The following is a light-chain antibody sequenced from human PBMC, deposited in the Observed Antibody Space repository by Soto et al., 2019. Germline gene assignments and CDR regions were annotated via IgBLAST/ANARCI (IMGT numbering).Light chain of an antibody. CDR2: TSS. CDR3: HQYDSYPRT. V-gene: IGKV1-27*01. CDR1: QGIGNY. J-gene: IGKJ1*01. Sequence: DIQMTQSPSSLSASVGDRVTITCRASQGIGNYLAWYQQKPGKVPKLLIYTSSTLQSGVPSRFSGSGSGTDFTLTISNLQPEDFAVYYCHQYDSYPRTFGQGTKVDIK.